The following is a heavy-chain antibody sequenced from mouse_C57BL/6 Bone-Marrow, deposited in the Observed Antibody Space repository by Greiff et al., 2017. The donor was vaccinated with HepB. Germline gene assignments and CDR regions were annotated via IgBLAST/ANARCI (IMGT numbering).Heavy chain of an antibody. J-gene: IGHJ2*01. V-gene: IGHV7-3*01. CDR2: IRNKANGYTT. CDR1: GFTFTDYY. CDR3: ARCGGTGTWFLFDY. D-gene: IGHD4-1*01. Sequence: EVMLVESGGGLVQPGGSLSLSCAASGFTFTDYYMSWVRQPPGKALEWLGFIRNKANGYTTEYSASVKGRFTISRDNSQSILYLQMNALRAEDSATYYCARCGGTGTWFLFDYWGQGTTLTVSS.